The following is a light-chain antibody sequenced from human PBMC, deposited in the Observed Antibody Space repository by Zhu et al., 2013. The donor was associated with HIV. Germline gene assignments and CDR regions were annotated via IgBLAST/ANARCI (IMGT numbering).Light chain of an antibody. V-gene: IGKV3-20*01. CDR1: ESVGNY. J-gene: IGKJ4*01. Sequence: EIVLTQSPATLSLSPGEGATLSCRASESVGNYLAWYQHKPGQAPRLLIYDASSRATGIPARFSGSGSGTDFTLTISRLEPEDFAVYYCQQYGSSPPLTFGGGTKVEIK. CDR2: DAS. CDR3: QQYGSSPPLT.